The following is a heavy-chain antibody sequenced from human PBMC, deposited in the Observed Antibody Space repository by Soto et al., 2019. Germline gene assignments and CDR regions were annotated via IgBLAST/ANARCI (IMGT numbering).Heavy chain of an antibody. Sequence: PSETLSLTCTVSGGSISSYYWSWIRQPPGKGLEWIGYIYYSGSTNYNPSLKSRVTISVDTSKNQFSLKLSSVTAADTAVYYCAREGVTSVKGMDVWGQGTTVTVS. CDR3: AREGVTSVKGMDV. CDR1: GGSISSYY. V-gene: IGHV4-59*01. CDR2: IYYSGST. D-gene: IGHD3-10*01. J-gene: IGHJ6*02.